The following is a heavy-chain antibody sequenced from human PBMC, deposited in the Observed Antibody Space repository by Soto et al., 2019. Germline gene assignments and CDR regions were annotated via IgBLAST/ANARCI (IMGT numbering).Heavy chain of an antibody. CDR3: ARTTGSCSGGSCHFLGMDV. Sequence: PSQTLSLTCAISGDSVSSNSAAWNWIRQSPSRGLEWLGRTYYRSKWYNYYAVSVKSRITINPDTSKNQFSLQLNSVTPEDTAVYYCARTTGSCSGGSCHFLGMDVWGQGTTVNVSS. CDR2: TYYRSKWYN. CDR1: GDSVSSNSAA. J-gene: IGHJ6*02. V-gene: IGHV6-1*01. D-gene: IGHD2-15*01.